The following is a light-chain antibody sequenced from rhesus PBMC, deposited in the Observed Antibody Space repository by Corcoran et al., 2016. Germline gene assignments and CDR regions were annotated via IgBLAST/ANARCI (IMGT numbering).Light chain of an antibody. CDR3: QQYYSSPLT. V-gene: IGKV4-1*01. CDR1: QSLLYSSNNKNY. Sequence: DIVMTQSPDSLAVSLGERVTINCKSSQSLLYSSNNKNYLAWYQQKPGQAPKLLIYGASTRESGVLNGCSGSGSGTDFTLTISGLQAEEVAVYYCQQYYSSPLTFGQGTKVEIK. CDR2: GAS. J-gene: IGKJ1*01.